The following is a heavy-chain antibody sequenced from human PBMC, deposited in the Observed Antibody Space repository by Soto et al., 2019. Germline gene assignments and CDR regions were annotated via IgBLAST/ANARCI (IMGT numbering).Heavy chain of an antibody. V-gene: IGHV3-48*03. D-gene: IGHD6-19*01. CDR1: GFTFSSYE. Sequence: EVQLVESGGGLVQPGGSLRLSCAASGFTFSSYEMNWVRQAPGKGLEWVSYIGSSGSAIYFTDSVKGRFTISRDNAKNSLYLQMNSLRAEDTAVYYCARGGSSGWYYFDYWGQGTLVTVSS. CDR2: IGSSGSAI. CDR3: ARGGSSGWYYFDY. J-gene: IGHJ4*02.